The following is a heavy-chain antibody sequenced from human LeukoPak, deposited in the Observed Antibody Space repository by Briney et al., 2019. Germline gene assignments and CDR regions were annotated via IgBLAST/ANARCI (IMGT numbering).Heavy chain of an antibody. J-gene: IGHJ3*02. CDR3: AKDLNSSGYYYLIDAFDI. CDR1: GFTFSNYG. V-gene: IGHV3-23*01. D-gene: IGHD3-22*01. Sequence: GGSLRLSCAASGFTFSNYGMSWVRQAPGKGLEWVSAISGSGGSTYYADSVKGRFTISRENSKNTLYLQMNSLRAEDTAVYYCAKDLNSSGYYYLIDAFDIWGQGTMVTVSS. CDR2: ISGSGGST.